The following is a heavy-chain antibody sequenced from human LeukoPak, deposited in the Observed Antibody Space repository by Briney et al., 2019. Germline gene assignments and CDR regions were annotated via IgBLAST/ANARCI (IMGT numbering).Heavy chain of an antibody. J-gene: IGHJ3*02. CDR1: GFSCSSYW. D-gene: IGHD2-15*01. CDR3: ASGPRWVGAAWAHSFDI. Sequence: GGSLRLSCLDSGFSCSSYWMSWVRQAPGKGLEWVANIKQDGSDKQYVDSVKGRFTISRDNGKNSLYLQMNSLRAEDTAVYFCASGPRWVGAAWAHSFDIWGQGTMVTVSS. V-gene: IGHV3-7*01. CDR2: IKQDGSDK.